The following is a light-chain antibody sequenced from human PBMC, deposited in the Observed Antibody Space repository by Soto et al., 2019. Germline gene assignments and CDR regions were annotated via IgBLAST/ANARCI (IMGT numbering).Light chain of an antibody. V-gene: IGKV4-1*01. Sequence: DIVITTYPDSLAVSLAERATINCKSSQRVLYSSNNKDYLAWYRQKPGQPPKLLIYWASTRESGVPVRFSGSGSGTDFTLTISSLQAEDVAVYYCQQYFSTPWTFGQGTKVDIK. CDR3: QQYFSTPWT. CDR2: WAS. CDR1: QRVLYSSNNKDY. J-gene: IGKJ1*01.